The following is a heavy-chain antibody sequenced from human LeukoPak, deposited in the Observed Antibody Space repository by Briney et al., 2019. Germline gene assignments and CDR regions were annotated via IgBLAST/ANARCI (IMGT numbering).Heavy chain of an antibody. CDR1: GFSLSTSGVA. Sequence: SGPTLVNPTQTLTLTCSFSGFSLSTSGVAVGWIRQPPGKALEWLAQIYWNDEKHYNPSLGSRLTITKDTSKNQVVLTMTNMDPVDTATYCCAHRQPIYYFDIWGQGTLVTVSS. CDR2: IYWNDEK. J-gene: IGHJ4*02. CDR3: AHRQPIYYFDI. D-gene: IGHD3-3*02. V-gene: IGHV2-5*01.